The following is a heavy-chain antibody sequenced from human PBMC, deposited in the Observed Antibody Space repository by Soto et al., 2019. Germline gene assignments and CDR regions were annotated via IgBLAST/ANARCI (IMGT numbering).Heavy chain of an antibody. Sequence: QVQLVESGGGVVQPGRSLRLSCAASGFMFSSYAMHWVRQAPGKGLEWVAVKTYDGSNKYYADSVKGRFTISRDNSKTTLYLQMNSLRAEETAVYYCARAGGLLVDYWGQGTLVTVSS. CDR1: GFMFSSYA. D-gene: IGHD1-26*01. J-gene: IGHJ4*02. CDR2: KTYDGSNK. V-gene: IGHV3-30-3*01. CDR3: ARAGGLLVDY.